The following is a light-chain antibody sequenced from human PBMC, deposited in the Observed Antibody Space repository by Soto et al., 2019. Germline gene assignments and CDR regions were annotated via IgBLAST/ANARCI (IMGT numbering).Light chain of an antibody. J-gene: IGKJ4*01. CDR1: QAVSSIL. CDR2: GAS. V-gene: IGKV3-20*01. CDR3: QQHGTSPI. Sequence: EVVLTQSPGTLSLSPGERATLSCRASQAVSSILLAWYQQKPGQAPRLLIYGASSRATGIPDRFSGSGSGTDFTLTVSRLEPEDVAVYYCQQHGTSPIFGGGTKVDIK.